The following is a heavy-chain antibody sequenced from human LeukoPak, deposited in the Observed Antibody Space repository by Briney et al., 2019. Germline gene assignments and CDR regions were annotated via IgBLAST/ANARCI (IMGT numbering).Heavy chain of an antibody. Sequence: GGSLRLSCAASGFIFSSYAMHWVRQAPGKGPEWVAIIWYDGSNKYYAESVEGRFTISRDNSKNTLYLQMNSLRAGDTAVYSCARGLGYSYGYGIDYWGQGTLVIASS. V-gene: IGHV3-33*01. D-gene: IGHD5-18*01. J-gene: IGHJ4*02. CDR2: IWYDGSNK. CDR3: ARGLGYSYGYGIDY. CDR1: GFIFSSYA.